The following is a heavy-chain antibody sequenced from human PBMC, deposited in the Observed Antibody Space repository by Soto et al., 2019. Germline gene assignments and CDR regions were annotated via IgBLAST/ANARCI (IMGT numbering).Heavy chain of an antibody. J-gene: IGHJ5*02. CDR2: IIPIFGTA. CDR3: ARDSTYYDSSGYHNWFDP. V-gene: IGHV1-69*13. Sequence: ASVKVSCKASGGTFSSYAISWVRQAPGQGLEWMGGIIPIFGTANYAQKFQGRVTITADESTSTAYMELSSLRSEDTAVYYCARDSTYYDSSGYHNWFDPWGQGTLVTVSS. D-gene: IGHD3-22*01. CDR1: GGTFSSYA.